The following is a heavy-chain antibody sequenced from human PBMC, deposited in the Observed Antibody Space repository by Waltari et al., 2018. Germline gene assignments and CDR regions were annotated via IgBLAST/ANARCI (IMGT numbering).Heavy chain of an antibody. V-gene: IGHV4-59*13. D-gene: IGHD1-20*01. CDR1: GGSISDSD. CDR3: ATLVTSCIEDNCYDALGS. CDR2: IHFTGVP. J-gene: IGHJ4*02. Sequence: QVHLQESGPGLVKPSETLSLICTVPGGSISDSDWGWIRQPPGKGLEWIGYIHFTGVPNYSPSLESRVVISVDTSKNQFSLKVNSVTAADTAVYYCATLVTSCIEDNCYDALGSWGLGALVTVSS.